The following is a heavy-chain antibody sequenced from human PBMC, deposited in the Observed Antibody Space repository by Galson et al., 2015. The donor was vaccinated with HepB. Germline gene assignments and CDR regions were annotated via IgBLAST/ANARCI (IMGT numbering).Heavy chain of an antibody. CDR1: GGTFSSYA. Sequence: SVKVSCKASGGTFSSYAISWVRQAPGQGLEWMGGIIPILGTANYAQKFQGRVTITADKSTSTAYMELSSLRSEDTAVYYCARGIVVVPAAIKYYCYCMDVWGQGTTVTVSS. D-gene: IGHD2-2*02. CDR2: IIPILGTA. CDR3: ARGIVVVPAAIKYYCYCMDV. J-gene: IGHJ6*02. V-gene: IGHV1-69*10.